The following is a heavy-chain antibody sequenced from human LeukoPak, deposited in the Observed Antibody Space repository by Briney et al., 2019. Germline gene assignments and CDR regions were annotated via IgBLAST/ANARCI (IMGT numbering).Heavy chain of an antibody. Sequence: GGALILSCAASGFTFKRYNMNWVRRAPGKGVEWVSSISTSSSYIYYAHSVRGRFTISRDNAKNSLYLQMNSLRAEDTAVYSCARGADGVSSNTRGWFDPWGQGTLVTVSS. J-gene: IGHJ5*02. D-gene: IGHD2-8*01. V-gene: IGHV3-21*01. CDR1: GFTFKRYN. CDR2: ISTSSSYI. CDR3: ARGADGVSSNTRGWFDP.